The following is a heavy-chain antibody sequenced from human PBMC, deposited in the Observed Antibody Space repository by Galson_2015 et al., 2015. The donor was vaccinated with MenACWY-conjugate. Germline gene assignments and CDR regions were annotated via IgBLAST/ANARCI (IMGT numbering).Heavy chain of an antibody. Sequence: QSGAEVTKPGESLKISCKGSGYIFTTYWIAWVRQMPGRGLEWVGLISPGGSNTRYSPSFQGQVTISADKSISTAYLQWSSLKASDTAMYYCARHPPGGRGLDVWGQGTTVTVSS. V-gene: IGHV5-51*01. CDR2: ISPGGSNT. D-gene: IGHD1-26*01. CDR3: ARHPPGGRGLDV. CDR1: GYIFTTYW. J-gene: IGHJ6*02.